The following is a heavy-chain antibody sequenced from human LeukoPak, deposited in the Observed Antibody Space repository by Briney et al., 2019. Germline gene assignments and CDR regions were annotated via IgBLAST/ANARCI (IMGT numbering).Heavy chain of an antibody. CDR2: INHSGST. CDR1: GGSFSGYY. D-gene: IGHD1-26*01. V-gene: IGHV4-34*01. J-gene: IGHJ4*02. CDR3: ARGGGSYASMAFDY. Sequence: SSETLSLTCAVYGGSFSGYYWSRIRQPPGKGLEWIGEINHSGSTNYNPSLKSRVTISVDTSKNQFSLKLSSVTAADTAVYYCARGGGSYASMAFDYWGQGTLVTVSS.